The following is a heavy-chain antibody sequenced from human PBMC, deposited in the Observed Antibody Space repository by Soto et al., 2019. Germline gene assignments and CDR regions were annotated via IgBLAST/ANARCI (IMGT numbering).Heavy chain of an antibody. Sequence: GGSLRLSCAASGFTFSSYSMNWVRQAPGKRLEWVSSISSSSSYIYYADSVKGRFTISRDNAKNSLYLQMNSLRAEDTAVYYCARDFPTSSGLYGTDVWGQGTTVTVSS. CDR1: GFTFSSYS. V-gene: IGHV3-21*01. D-gene: IGHD6-19*01. CDR3: ARDFPTSSGLYGTDV. J-gene: IGHJ6*02. CDR2: ISSSSSYI.